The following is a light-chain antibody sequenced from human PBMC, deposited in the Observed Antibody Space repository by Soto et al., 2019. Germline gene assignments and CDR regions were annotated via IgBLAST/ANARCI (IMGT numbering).Light chain of an antibody. Sequence: DIQMTQSQSSLSACVGNIVTITCRASQSISSYLNCYQHKLGKAPKLLIYAASSLQTGVPSRFTGSGSGTEFTLTISSLQPDDFATYYSQQYYNLPLTFGGGTKVDIK. CDR3: QQYYNLPLT. V-gene: IGKV1-39*01. CDR1: QSISSY. J-gene: IGKJ4*01. CDR2: AAS.